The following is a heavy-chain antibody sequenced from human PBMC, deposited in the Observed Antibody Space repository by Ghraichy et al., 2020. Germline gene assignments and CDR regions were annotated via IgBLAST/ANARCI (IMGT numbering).Heavy chain of an antibody. V-gene: IGHV4-38-2*02. CDR3: ARDDLGDAYNSRFDY. D-gene: IGHD5-24*01. J-gene: IGHJ4*02. Sequence: SQTLSLTCAVSGYSISTDYYWGWIRQPPGKGLEWIGSMYHSGSTNYNPSLKSRVSISIDTSKNQFSRKLSPVTAADTAVYYFARDDLGDAYNSRFDYWGQGTLVTVSS. CDR2: MYHSGST. CDR1: GYSISTDYY.